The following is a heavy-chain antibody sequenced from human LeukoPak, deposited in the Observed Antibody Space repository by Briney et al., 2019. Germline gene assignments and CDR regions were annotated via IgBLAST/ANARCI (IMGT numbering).Heavy chain of an antibody. CDR2: IRYDGSNK. Sequence: GGSLRLSCAASGFTFSSYGMHWVRQAPGKGLEWVALIRYDGSNKYYADSVKGRFTISRDNSKNTLYLQMNSLRAEDTAVYYCAKDGIVRYYDFWSGTPFDYWGQGTLVTVSS. V-gene: IGHV3-30*02. CDR1: GFTFSSYG. D-gene: IGHD3-3*01. J-gene: IGHJ4*02. CDR3: AKDGIVRYYDFWSGTPFDY.